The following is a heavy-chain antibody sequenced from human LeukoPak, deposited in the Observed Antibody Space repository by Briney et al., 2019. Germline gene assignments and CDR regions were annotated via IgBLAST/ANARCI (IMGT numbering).Heavy chain of an antibody. CDR2: IYYSGST. J-gene: IGHJ4*02. D-gene: IGHD4-11*01. CDR1: GGSISSYY. Sequence: SESLSLTCPVSGGSISSYYWSWVRQPPGKGLEWIGYIYYSGSTNYNPSLKSRVTISVDTSKNQFSLKLSSVTAADTAVYYCARQASTTDYFDYWGQGTLVTVSS. V-gene: IGHV4-59*08. CDR3: ARQASTTDYFDY.